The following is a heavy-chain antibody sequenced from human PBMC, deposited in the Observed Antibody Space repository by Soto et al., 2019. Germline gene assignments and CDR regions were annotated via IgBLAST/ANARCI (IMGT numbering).Heavy chain of an antibody. J-gene: IGHJ6*02. Sequence: QVQLQESGPGLVKPSETLSLTCTVSGGSVSSGSYYWSWIRQPPGKGLEWIGYIYYSGSTNYNPCHKSRVTISVDTSKSQFSLKLSSVTAADTAVYYCARGIEGWYQGRYYYGMDVWGQGTTVTVSS. D-gene: IGHD6-19*01. V-gene: IGHV4-61*01. CDR3: ARGIEGWYQGRYYYGMDV. CDR2: IYYSGST. CDR1: GGSVSSGSYY.